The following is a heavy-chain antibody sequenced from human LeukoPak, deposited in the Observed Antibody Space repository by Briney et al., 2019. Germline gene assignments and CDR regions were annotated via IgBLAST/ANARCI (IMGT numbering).Heavy chain of an antibody. Sequence: SVKVSCKASGGTFSSYAISWVRHAPGQGLEWMGGIIPIFGTANYAQKFQGRVTITADESTSTAYMELSSLRSEDTAVYYCASGSGYDFGYNYYYYYYMDVWGKGTTVTISS. CDR1: GGTFSSYA. V-gene: IGHV1-69*01. CDR3: ASGSGYDFGYNYYYYYYMDV. CDR2: IIPIFGTA. D-gene: IGHD5-12*01. J-gene: IGHJ6*03.